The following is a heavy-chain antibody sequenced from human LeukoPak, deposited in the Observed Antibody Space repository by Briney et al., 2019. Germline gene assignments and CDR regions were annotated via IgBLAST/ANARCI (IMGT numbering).Heavy chain of an antibody. J-gene: IGHJ5*02. CDR2: IGTGGDT. CDR1: GFTFSTSD. D-gene: IGHD3-10*01. Sequence: PGGSLRLSCAASGFTFSTSDMHWVRQVTGKGLEWVSAIGTGGDTYYPGSVKGRFTISRDNAENSSYLQMSSLRAEDTAVYYCAREEGSMVRGVTYNWFDPWGQGTLVTVSS. CDR3: AREEGSMVRGVTYNWFDP. V-gene: IGHV3-13*01.